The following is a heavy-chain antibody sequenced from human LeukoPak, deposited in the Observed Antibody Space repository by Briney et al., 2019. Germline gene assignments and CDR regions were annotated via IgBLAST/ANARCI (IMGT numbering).Heavy chain of an antibody. CDR1: GGSFSGYY. CDR3: AREFVVVPAAALDAFDI. J-gene: IGHJ3*02. CDR2: INHSGST. V-gene: IGHV4-34*01. Sequence: SETLSLTCAVYGGSFSGYYWSWIRQPPGKGLEWIGEINHSGSTNYNPSLKSRVTMSVDTSKNQFSLKLSSVTAADTAVYYCAREFVVVPAAALDAFDIWGQGTMVTVSS. D-gene: IGHD2-2*01.